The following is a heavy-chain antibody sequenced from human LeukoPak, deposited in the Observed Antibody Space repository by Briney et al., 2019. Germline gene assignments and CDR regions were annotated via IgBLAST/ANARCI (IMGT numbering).Heavy chain of an antibody. Sequence: PSETLSLTCTVSGGSISSYYWSLIRQPAGKGLEWIGRIYASGSTNYNPSLKSRVTISVDTSKNQFSLKLSSVTAADTAVYYCARGGFLMATIDYFDYWGQGTLVTVSS. V-gene: IGHV4-4*07. CDR3: ARGGFLMATIDYFDY. CDR2: IYASGST. J-gene: IGHJ4*02. CDR1: GGSISSYY. D-gene: IGHD5-24*01.